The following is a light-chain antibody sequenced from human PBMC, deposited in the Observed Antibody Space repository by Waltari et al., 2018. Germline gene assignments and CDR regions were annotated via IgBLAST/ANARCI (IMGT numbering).Light chain of an antibody. V-gene: IGLV2-14*01. CDR1: SSDVGGYNY. CDR3: CSFTSRSTWV. J-gene: IGLJ3*02. Sequence: QSALTQPASVCGSPGQSITISCTGTSSDVGGYNYVSWYQQRPVKVPKLLIFAVSNRPSGVSNRFSGSKSGNTASLTISGLQAEDESDYYCCSFTSRSTWVFGGGTKLTVL. CDR2: AVS.